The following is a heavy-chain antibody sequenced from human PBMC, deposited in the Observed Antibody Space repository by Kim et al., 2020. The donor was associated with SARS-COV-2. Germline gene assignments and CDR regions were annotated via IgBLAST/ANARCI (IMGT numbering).Heavy chain of an antibody. CDR1: GGSISSYY. V-gene: IGHV4-59*01. J-gene: IGHJ5*02. CDR2: IYYSGST. Sequence: SETLSLTCTVSGGSISSYYWSWIRQPPGKGLEWIGYIYYSGSTNYNPSLKSRVTISVDTSKNQFSLKLSSVTAADTAVYYCARGPYGSGINDWFDPWGQGTLVTVSS. CDR3: ARGPYGSGINDWFDP. D-gene: IGHD3-10*01.